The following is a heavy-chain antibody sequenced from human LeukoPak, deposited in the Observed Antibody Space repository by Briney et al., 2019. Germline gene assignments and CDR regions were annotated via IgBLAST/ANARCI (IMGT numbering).Heavy chain of an antibody. D-gene: IGHD3-22*01. V-gene: IGHV4-34*01. CDR3: ARHAGFGSGYYHDAFDI. J-gene: IGHJ3*02. CDR2: IDHTGKS. CDR1: VGTFSGHY. Sequence: SETLSLTCAVYVGTFSGHYWSWIRQAPGKGLEWIGEIDHTGKSNYKSALKSRVTISLDTSRTQFSLDLNSVTAADTAVYYCARHAGFGSGYYHDAFDIWGQGSMVIVSS.